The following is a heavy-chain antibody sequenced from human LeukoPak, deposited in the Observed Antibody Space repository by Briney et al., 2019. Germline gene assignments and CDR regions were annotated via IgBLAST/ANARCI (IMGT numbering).Heavy chain of an antibody. CDR2: IYTSGST. V-gene: IGHV4-61*02. J-gene: IGHJ6*03. Sequence: SETLSLTCTVSGGSISSGSYYWSWIRQPAGKGLEWIGRIYTSGSTNYNPSLKSRVTISVDTSKNQFSLKLSSVTAADTAVYYCAGEVGATPTYYYYYYMDVWGKGTTVTISS. CDR1: GGSISSGSYY. CDR3: AGEVGATPTYYYYYYMDV. D-gene: IGHD1-26*01.